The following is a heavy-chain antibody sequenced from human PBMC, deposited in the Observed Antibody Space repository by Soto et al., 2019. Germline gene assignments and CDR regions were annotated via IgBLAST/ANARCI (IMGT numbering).Heavy chain of an antibody. CDR3: ARDKDREQLGGNYYYALDV. CDR1: GDTFSSFA. V-gene: IGHV1-69*12. D-gene: IGHD1-1*01. CDR2: IIPIFRTP. J-gene: IGHJ6*02. Sequence: QVHLVQSGAEVKKPGSSVKVSCKASGDTFSSFAISWVRQAPGQGLEWMGGIIPIFRTPKYGQKFQGRVTITADEPTSTAYMERSSLRSEDTAGYYCARDKDREQLGGNYYYALDVWGQGTTVIVSS.